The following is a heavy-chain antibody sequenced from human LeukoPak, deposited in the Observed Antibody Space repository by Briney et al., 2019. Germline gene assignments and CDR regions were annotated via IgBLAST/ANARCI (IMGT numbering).Heavy chain of an antibody. CDR1: GGTFSSYA. CDR3: ARDRITMTSSGTTSMD. Sequence: GASVKVSCKASGGTFSSYAISWVRQAPGQGLEWMGRIIPIFGTVNYAQKFQGRVTITTDESTSTAYMELSSLRSEDTAVYYCARDRITMTSSGTTSMDWGQGTLVTVSS. V-gene: IGHV1-69*05. D-gene: IGHD3-22*01. CDR2: IIPIFGTV. J-gene: IGHJ4*02.